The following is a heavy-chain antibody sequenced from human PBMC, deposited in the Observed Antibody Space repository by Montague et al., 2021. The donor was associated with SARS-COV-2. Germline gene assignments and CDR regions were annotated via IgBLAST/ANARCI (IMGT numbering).Heavy chain of an antibody. CDR1: SDSINNYY. V-gene: IGHV4-59*08. CDR3: AKHKWSQRLVAYFDS. J-gene: IGHJ4*01. D-gene: IGHD3-3*01. Sequence: SEKGELTCTVSSDSINNYYWSWIRQPPGKGPEWIAYVYHTGNTNYNPSLRSRVTVSVDTSKNQVSLNLSSVTAADTAVYYCAKHKWSQRLVAYFDSWGQGAVVSVSS. CDR2: VYHTGNT.